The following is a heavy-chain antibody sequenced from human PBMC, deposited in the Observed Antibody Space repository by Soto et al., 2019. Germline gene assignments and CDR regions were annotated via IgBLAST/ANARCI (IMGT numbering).Heavy chain of an antibody. CDR1: GYTFTSYG. CDR3: ARDQDSEKYYYYGMDV. J-gene: IGHJ6*02. V-gene: IGHV1-18*01. CDR2: ISAYNGNT. D-gene: IGHD2-15*01. Sequence: GASVKVSCKASGYTFTSYGISWVRQAPGQGLEWMGWISAYNGNTNYAQKLQGRVTMTTDTSTSTAYMELRSLRSDDTAVYYCARDQDSEKYYYYGMDVWGQGTTVTVSS.